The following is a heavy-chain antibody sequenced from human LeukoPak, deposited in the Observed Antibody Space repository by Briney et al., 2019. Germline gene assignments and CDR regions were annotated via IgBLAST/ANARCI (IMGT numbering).Heavy chain of an antibody. Sequence: GGSLRLSRAASGFTFSSYGMHWVRQAPGKGLEWVAVISYDGSNKYYADSVKGRFTISRDNSKNTLYLQMNSLRAEDTAVYYCAKSGYSGYDSGIDYWGQGTLVTVSS. J-gene: IGHJ4*02. CDR1: GFTFSSYG. V-gene: IGHV3-30*18. CDR2: ISYDGSNK. CDR3: AKSGYSGYDSGIDY. D-gene: IGHD5-12*01.